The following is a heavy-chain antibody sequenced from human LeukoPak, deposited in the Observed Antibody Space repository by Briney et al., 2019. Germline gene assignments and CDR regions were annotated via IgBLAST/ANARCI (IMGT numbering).Heavy chain of an antibody. D-gene: IGHD4-17*01. J-gene: IGHJ4*02. CDR3: AKADRIYGDYTNFDY. CDR2: IYTGVST. V-gene: IGHV3-53*01. Sequence: GGSLRLSCAASGFTVSSNYMSWVRQAPGKGLEGVSVIYTGVSTYYADSVKCRFTISRDNSKNTLYLQMNSLRAEDTAVYYCAKADRIYGDYTNFDYWGQGTLVTVSS. CDR1: GFTVSSNY.